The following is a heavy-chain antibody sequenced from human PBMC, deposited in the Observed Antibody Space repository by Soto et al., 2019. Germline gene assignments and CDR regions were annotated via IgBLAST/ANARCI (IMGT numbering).Heavy chain of an antibody. CDR3: ARDPGSELFDY. D-gene: IGHD3-10*01. CDR1: GYKFSSYW. CDR2: IYPGDSDT. Sequence: GESLKISCKGSGYKFSSYWIGWVRQMPGKGLEWMGIIYPGDSDTRNSPSFQGQVTISADKSVNTAYLQWSSLNVSDTAMYYCARDPGSELFDYWGQGTLVTVSS. V-gene: IGHV5-51*01. J-gene: IGHJ4*02.